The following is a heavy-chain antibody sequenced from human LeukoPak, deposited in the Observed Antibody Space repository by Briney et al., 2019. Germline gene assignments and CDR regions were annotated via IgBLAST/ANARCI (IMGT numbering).Heavy chain of an antibody. Sequence: GRSLRLSCAASGFTFTNYGMHWVRQAPGKGLEWVAVILYDGSNKCYADSVKGRFTISRDNSKNTLYLQRNSLRAEDTAVYYCARDLYYYDSSGYPGGYWGQGTLVTVSS. CDR2: ILYDGSNK. J-gene: IGHJ4*02. D-gene: IGHD3-22*01. V-gene: IGHV3-30*03. CDR3: ARDLYYYDSSGYPGGY. CDR1: GFTFTNYG.